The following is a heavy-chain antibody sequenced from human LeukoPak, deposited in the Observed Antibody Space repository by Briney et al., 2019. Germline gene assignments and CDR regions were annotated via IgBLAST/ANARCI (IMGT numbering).Heavy chain of an antibody. J-gene: IGHJ3*02. Sequence: GRSLRLSCAASGFTFSSYAMHWVRQAPGKGLEWVAVISYDGSNKYYADSVKGRFTISRDNSKNTLYLQMNSLRAEDTAVYYCANILLRYFDWPDDAFDIWGQGTMVTVSS. D-gene: IGHD3-9*01. V-gene: IGHV3-30-3*01. CDR3: ANILLRYFDWPDDAFDI. CDR2: ISYDGSNK. CDR1: GFTFSSYA.